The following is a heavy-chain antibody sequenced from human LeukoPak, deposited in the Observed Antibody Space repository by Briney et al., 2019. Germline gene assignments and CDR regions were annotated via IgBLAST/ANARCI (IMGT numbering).Heavy chain of an antibody. CDR3: AKMHYDFWSAYYN. J-gene: IGHJ4*02. V-gene: IGHV1-2*02. D-gene: IGHD3-3*01. CDR1: GYTFTGYF. CDR2: INPNSGGT. Sequence: VSVKVSCKASGYTFTGYFIHWVRQAPRQGLEWMGWINPNSGGTHYAQKFQGRVTMTRDTSISTAYMELSRLRSDDTAVYYCAKMHYDFWSAYYNWGQGTLVTVSS.